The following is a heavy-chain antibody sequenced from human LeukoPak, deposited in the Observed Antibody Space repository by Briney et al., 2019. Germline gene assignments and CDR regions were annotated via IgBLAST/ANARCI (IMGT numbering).Heavy chain of an antibody. Sequence: GGSLGLSCAASGFTFSSYSMNWVRQAPGKGLEWVSAISGSGGSTYYADSVKGRFTISRDNSKNTLYLQMNSLRAEDTAVYYCAKDEYDYVWGSYPAPDYWGQGTLVTVSS. CDR2: ISGSGGST. CDR3: AKDEYDYVWGSYPAPDY. V-gene: IGHV3-23*01. D-gene: IGHD3-16*02. CDR1: GFTFSSYS. J-gene: IGHJ4*02.